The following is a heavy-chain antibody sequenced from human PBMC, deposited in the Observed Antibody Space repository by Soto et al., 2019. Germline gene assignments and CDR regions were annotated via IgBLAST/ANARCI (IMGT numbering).Heavy chain of an antibody. CDR3: IRVRGSTVGYNYYGMYG. V-gene: IGHV3-49*04. CDR1: GFTFGDYA. Sequence: GGSLRLSCTASGFTFGDYAVSWVRQAPGKGLEWVGFIRSKAYGGTTEYAASVKGRFTISRDDSKSIAYLQMNSLKTEDTAVYYCIRVRGSTVGYNYYGMYGWGQGTTVTVAS. CDR2: IRSKAYGGTT. D-gene: IGHD3-10*01. J-gene: IGHJ6*02.